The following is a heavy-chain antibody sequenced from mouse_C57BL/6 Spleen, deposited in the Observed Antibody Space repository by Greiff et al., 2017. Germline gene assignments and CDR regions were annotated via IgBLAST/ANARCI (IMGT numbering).Heavy chain of an antibody. CDR1: GYTFTSYW. V-gene: IGHV1-55*01. CDR3: ARFTTVVAPYYAMDY. J-gene: IGHJ4*01. CDR2: IYPGSGST. Sequence: LQPGAELVKPGASVKMSCKASGYTFTSYWITWVKQRPGQGLEWIGDIYPGSGSTNYNEKFKSKATLTVDTSSSTAYMQLSSLTSEDSAVYYCARFTTVVAPYYAMDYWGQGTSVTVSS. D-gene: IGHD1-1*01.